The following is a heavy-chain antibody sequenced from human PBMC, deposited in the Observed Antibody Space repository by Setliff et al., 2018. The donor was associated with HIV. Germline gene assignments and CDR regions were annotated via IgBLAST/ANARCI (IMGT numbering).Heavy chain of an antibody. Sequence: SETLSLTCAVSGGAISSSHWWGWVRQPPGKGLEWIGEIHHSESTNYNPSLKSRVTISVDKSKNHFSLKLSSVTAADTAVYYSASQVPSMLGRSLGYWGQSTLVTVS. D-gene: IGHD2-8*01. V-gene: IGHV4-4*02. J-gene: IGHJ4*02. CDR1: GGAISSSHW. CDR2: IHHSEST. CDR3: ASQVPSMLGRSLGY.